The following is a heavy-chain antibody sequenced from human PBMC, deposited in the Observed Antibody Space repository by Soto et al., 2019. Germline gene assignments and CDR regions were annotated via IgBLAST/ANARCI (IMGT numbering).Heavy chain of an antibody. CDR1: GYTFTSYA. D-gene: IGHD3-9*01. CDR2: INAGNGNT. V-gene: IGHV1-3*01. J-gene: IGHJ5*02. CDR3: ARGPYYDILTGPDSPLLGGFDP. Sequence: ASVKVSCKASGYTFTSYAMHWVRQAPGQRLEWMGWINAGNGNTKYSQKFRGRVTITRDTSASTAYMELSSLRSEDTAVYYCARGPYYDILTGPDSPLLGGFDPWGQGTLVTVSS.